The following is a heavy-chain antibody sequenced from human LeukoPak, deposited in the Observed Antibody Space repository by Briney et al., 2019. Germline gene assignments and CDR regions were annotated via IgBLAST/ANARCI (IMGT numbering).Heavy chain of an antibody. V-gene: IGHV4-39*07. CDR3: ARANIVVVPAAMRPASYYYYYYMDV. J-gene: IGHJ6*03. D-gene: IGHD2-2*01. CDR1: GGSISSSSYY. Sequence: SETLSLTCTVSGGSISSSSYYWGWIRQPPGKGLEWIGSIYYSGSTYYNPSLKSRVTISVDTSKNQFSLKLSSVTAADTAVYYCARANIVVVPAAMRPASYYYYYYMDVWGKGTTVTISS. CDR2: IYYSGST.